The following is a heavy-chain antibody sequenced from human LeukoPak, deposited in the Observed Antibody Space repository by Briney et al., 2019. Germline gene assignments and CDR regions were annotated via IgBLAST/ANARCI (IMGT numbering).Heavy chain of an antibody. J-gene: IGHJ4*02. Sequence: AGGSLRLSCAASGFTFSSYAMHWVRQAPGKGLEWVAVISYDGSNKYYADSVKGRFTISRDNSKNTLYLQMNSLRAEDTAVYYCARDFGIAAAGTFDYWGQGTLVTVSS. V-gene: IGHV3-30-3*01. D-gene: IGHD6-13*01. CDR1: GFTFSSYA. CDR3: ARDFGIAAAGTFDY. CDR2: ISYDGSNK.